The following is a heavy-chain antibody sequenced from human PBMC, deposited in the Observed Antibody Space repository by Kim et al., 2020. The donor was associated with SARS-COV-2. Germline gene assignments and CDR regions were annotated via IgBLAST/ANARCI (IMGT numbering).Heavy chain of an antibody. CDR2: IRGGGAAT. J-gene: IGHJ3*02. Sequence: GGSLRLSCAASGFTFSNYAMSWVRQAPGKGLEWVSHIRGGGAATHYAGSVKGRCTISRDNFKNTLYLQVDSLRAEDTAVYYCAKGRSDWGNDAFDIWGLGTMVTVSS. V-gene: IGHV3-23*01. D-gene: IGHD3-16*01. CDR3: AKGRSDWGNDAFDI. CDR1: GFTFSNYA.